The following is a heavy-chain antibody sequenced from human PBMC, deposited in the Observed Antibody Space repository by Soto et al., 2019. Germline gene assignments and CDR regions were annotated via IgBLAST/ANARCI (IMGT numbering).Heavy chain of an antibody. Sequence: SAEVSCEASGYTFTAYHMHWVRQAPGQGPEWMGIIDVTRGTTNYAQKFQGRVTMTRDTSTSTVYMDLSSLRSEDTAVYYCAREFAGSYNFDYWGQGTPVTVSS. CDR2: IDVTRGTT. D-gene: IGHD3-10*01. J-gene: IGHJ4*02. V-gene: IGHV1-46*01. CDR1: GYTFTAYH. CDR3: AREFAGSYNFDY.